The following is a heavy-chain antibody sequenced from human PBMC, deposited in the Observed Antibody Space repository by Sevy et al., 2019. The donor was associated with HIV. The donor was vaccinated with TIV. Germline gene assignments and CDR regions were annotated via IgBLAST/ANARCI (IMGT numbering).Heavy chain of an antibody. CDR1: GFTFSSYD. D-gene: IGHD2-2*01. J-gene: IGHJ6*02. Sequence: GGSLRLSCTASGFTFSSYDMNWVRQAPGKGLEWVSKISSSGSSIYYADSVKGRFTISRDNSKNTLYLQMNSLRAEDTAVYYCAKTVNSGGGVVPAANYYYYGMDVWGQGTTVTVSS. V-gene: IGHV3-48*01. CDR3: AKTVNSGGGVVPAANYYYYGMDV. CDR2: ISSSGSSI.